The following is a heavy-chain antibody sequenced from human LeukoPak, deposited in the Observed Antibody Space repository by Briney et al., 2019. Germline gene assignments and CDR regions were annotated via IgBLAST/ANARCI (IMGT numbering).Heavy chain of an antibody. CDR3: GRGDEIFTGYSRGFDY. Sequence: ASVKVSCKASGCTFTSYGISWVRQAPGQGLEWMGWISAYNGNTNYAQKFQGRVTMTTDTSTSTAYMELRSLRSDDTAVYYCGRGDEIFTGYSRGFDYWGQGTLVTVYS. J-gene: IGHJ4*02. CDR2: ISAYNGNT. V-gene: IGHV1-18*01. D-gene: IGHD3-9*01. CDR1: GCTFTSYG.